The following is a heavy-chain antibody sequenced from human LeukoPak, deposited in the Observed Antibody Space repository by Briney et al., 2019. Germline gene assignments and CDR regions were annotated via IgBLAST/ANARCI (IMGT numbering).Heavy chain of an antibody. CDR1: GFSLSTSGMC. D-gene: IGHD6-19*01. CDR2: IDWDDDK. CDR3: ARTLVSGGWYVDY. J-gene: IGHJ4*02. Sequence: SGPALVKPTQILTLTRTFAGFSLSTSGMCVSWIRQPPGKALEWLARIDWDDDKYYSTSLKTRLTISKDTSKNQVVLTMTNMDPVDTASYYCARTLVSGGWYVDYWGQGTLVTVSS. V-gene: IGHV2-70*11.